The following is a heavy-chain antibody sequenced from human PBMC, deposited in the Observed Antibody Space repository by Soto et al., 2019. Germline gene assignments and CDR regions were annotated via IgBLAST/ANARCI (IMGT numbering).Heavy chain of an antibody. J-gene: IGHJ4*02. CDR3: ATDGPQAQQWTRRLIDS. D-gene: IGHD4-17*01. CDR1: GVSWGNYW. V-gene: IGHV3-7*01. CDR2: INQDGSEK. Sequence: PGGSXRLACAASGVSWGNYWMSWVRQAPGKGLEWVANINQDGSEKYYVDSVKGRFTISRDNAQKSLYLQMNRQRAEDTAVYYCATDGPQAQQWTRRLIDSSGQGILVTLPS.